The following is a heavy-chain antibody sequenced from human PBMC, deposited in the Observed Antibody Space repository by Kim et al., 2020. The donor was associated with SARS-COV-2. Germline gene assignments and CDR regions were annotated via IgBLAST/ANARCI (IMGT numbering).Heavy chain of an antibody. CDR2: IYSGGST. D-gene: IGHD2-21*02. V-gene: IGHV3-66*01. CDR1: GFTVSSNY. J-gene: IGHJ4*02. CDR3: ARDGLRGCGGDCYSGY. Sequence: GGSLRLSCAASGFTVSSNYMSWVRQAPGKGLEWVSVIYSGGSTYYADSVKGRFTISRDNSKNTLYLQMNSLRAEDTAVYYCARDGLRGCGGDCYSGYWGQGTLVTVSS.